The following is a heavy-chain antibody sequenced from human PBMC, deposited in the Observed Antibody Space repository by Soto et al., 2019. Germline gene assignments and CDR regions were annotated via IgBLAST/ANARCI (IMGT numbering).Heavy chain of an antibody. CDR1: GGSFSGYY. J-gene: IGHJ6*02. Sequence: QVQLQQWGAGLLQPSETLSLTCAGYGGSFSGYYWSWIRQPPGKGLEWLGEINHSGSTNYNPALKSRVTKTVDASKNQFTLKLSSVTAADTAVYYCAIVVRYQLLSSYYPGGMDVWGQGTTVTVSS. D-gene: IGHD2-2*01. CDR2: INHSGST. CDR3: AIVVRYQLLSSYYPGGMDV. V-gene: IGHV4-34*01.